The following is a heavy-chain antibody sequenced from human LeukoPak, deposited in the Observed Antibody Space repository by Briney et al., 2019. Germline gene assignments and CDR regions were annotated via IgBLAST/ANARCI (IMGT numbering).Heavy chain of an antibody. Sequence: KSSETLSLTCAVYGGSFSGYYWSWIRQPPGKGLEWIGEINHSGSTNYNPSLKSPVTISVDTSKNQFSLKLSSVTAADTAVYYCARHVWFGELLYYYWGQGTLVTVSS. CDR1: GGSFSGYY. V-gene: IGHV4-34*01. CDR2: INHSGST. J-gene: IGHJ4*02. D-gene: IGHD3-10*01. CDR3: ARHVWFGELLYYY.